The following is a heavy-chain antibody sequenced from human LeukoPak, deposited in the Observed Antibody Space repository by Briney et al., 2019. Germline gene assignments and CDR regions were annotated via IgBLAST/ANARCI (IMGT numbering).Heavy chain of an antibody. D-gene: IGHD1-26*01. CDR3: AREDSGNYPLDY. Sequence: SGGSLRLSCTASGFTYSRYSMNWVRQAPRKWLEWVSYISSSSNTIYYADSVKGRFTISRDNAENSLYLQMNSLRDEDTAIYYCAREDSGNYPLDYWGQGTLVIVSS. V-gene: IGHV3-48*02. J-gene: IGHJ4*02. CDR2: ISSSSNTI. CDR1: GFTYSRYS.